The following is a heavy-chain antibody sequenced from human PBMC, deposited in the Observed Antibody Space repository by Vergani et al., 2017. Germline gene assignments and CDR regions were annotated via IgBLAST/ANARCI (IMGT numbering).Heavy chain of an antibody. D-gene: IGHD3-22*01. CDR1: GGPMSSRNCY. CDR3: ARNPRSGXTYYYDSSGPFDY. Sequence: QLQLQESGPGLVKPSETLALTCTVSGGPMSSRNCYWNWIRQPPGKELECIGSVYYSGSTYYNPSLKSRVTISVDTSKNRFFLKLTSVTAADTAVYYCARNPRSGXTYYYDSSGPFDYWGQGTLVTVFS. CDR2: VYYSGST. V-gene: IGHV4-39*01. J-gene: IGHJ4*02.